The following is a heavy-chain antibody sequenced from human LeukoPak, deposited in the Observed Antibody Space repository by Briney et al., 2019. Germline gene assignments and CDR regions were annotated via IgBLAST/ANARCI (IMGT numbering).Heavy chain of an antibody. V-gene: IGHV4-4*02. CDR2: MHHSGRT. CDR1: GASISSTNW. J-gene: IGHJ4*02. Sequence: SGTLSLTCAISGASISSTNWWIWVRPPPGKGLEWIGEMHHSGRTNYNPSLKSRVTISVDKSKNQFSLKLSSVTAADTAVYYCARGGELFVDYWGQGTLVTVSS. CDR3: ARGGELFVDY. D-gene: IGHD1-26*01.